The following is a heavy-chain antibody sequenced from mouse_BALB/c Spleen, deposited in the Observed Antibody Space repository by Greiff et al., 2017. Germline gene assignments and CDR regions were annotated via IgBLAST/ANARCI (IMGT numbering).Heavy chain of an antibody. J-gene: IGHJ1*01. Sequence: VHVKQSGPELMKPGASVKISCKASGYSFTSYYMHWVKQSHGKSLEWIGYIDPFNGGTSYNQKFKGKATLTVDKSSSTAYMHLSSLTSEDSAVYYCAGPSRWYFDVWGAGTTVTVSS. V-gene: IGHV1S135*01. CDR3: AGPSRWYFDV. CDR1: GYSFTSYY. CDR2: IDPFNGGT.